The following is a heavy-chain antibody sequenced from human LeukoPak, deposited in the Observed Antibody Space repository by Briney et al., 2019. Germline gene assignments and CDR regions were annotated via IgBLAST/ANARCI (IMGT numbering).Heavy chain of an antibody. D-gene: IGHD3-22*01. CDR3: ARDRAGASSAYYFDH. CDR1: GYTFTGYF. V-gene: IGHV1-2*02. CDR2: IHPNSGAT. Sequence: ASVKVSCKAPGYTFTGYFIHWVRQAPGQGLEWMGWIHPNSGATTYAQKFQGRVTMSRDTSISTTYMELSGLRSDDTAFFYCARDRAGASSAYYFDHWGQGTLVTVSS. J-gene: IGHJ4*02.